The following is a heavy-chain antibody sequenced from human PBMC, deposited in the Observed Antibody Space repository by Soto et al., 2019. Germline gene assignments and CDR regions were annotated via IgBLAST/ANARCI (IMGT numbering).Heavy chain of an antibody. CDR1: GYTFTSYG. J-gene: IGHJ4*02. D-gene: IGHD3-16*01. V-gene: IGHV1-18*01. Sequence: ASVKVSCKASGYTFTSYGISWVRQAPGQGLEWMGWISAYNGNTNYAQKLQGRVTMTTDTSTSTAYMELRSLRSDDTAVYYCARDFDDYIWGSYRPSSHWGQGTLVTVSS. CDR3: ARDFDDYIWGSYRPSSH. CDR2: ISAYNGNT.